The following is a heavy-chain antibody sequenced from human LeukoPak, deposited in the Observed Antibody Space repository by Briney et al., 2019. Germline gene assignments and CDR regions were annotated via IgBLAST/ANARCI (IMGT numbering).Heavy chain of an antibody. CDR3: TTEVGPYYYDSSGYFDY. J-gene: IGHJ4*02. D-gene: IGHD3-22*01. Sequence: PGGSLRLSCAASGFTFSNAWMSWVRQAPGKGLEWVGRIKSKTDGGTTDYAAPVKGRFTISRDDSKNTLYLQMNSLKTEDTAVYYCTTEVGPYYYDSSGYFDYWGQGTLVTVSS. V-gene: IGHV3-15*01. CDR1: GFTFSNAW. CDR2: IKSKTDGGTT.